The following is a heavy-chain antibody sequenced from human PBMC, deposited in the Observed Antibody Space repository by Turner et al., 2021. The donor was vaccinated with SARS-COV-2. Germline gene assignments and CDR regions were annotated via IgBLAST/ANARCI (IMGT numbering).Heavy chain of an antibody. Sequence: EVQLLESGGGLVQPGGSLKLSCAASGFTFSSYAMSWVRQPPGKGLEWVSVIYSGGSTFYADSVKGRFTISRDNSKNTLYLQMNSLRAEDTAVYYCAREAPLGVNSMAFDYWGQGTLVTVSS. V-gene: IGHV3-23*03. D-gene: IGHD3-10*01. CDR2: IYSGGST. J-gene: IGHJ4*02. CDR3: AREAPLGVNSMAFDY. CDR1: GFTFSSYA.